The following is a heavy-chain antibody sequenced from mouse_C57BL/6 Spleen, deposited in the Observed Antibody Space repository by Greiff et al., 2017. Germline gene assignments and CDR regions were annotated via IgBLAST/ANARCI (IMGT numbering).Heavy chain of an antibody. CDR3: ARGLSNHCYFDV. D-gene: IGHD2-5*01. Sequence: EVMLVESGGGLVKPGGSLKLSCAASGFTFSSYAMSWVRQTPEKRLEWVATISDGGSYTYYPDNVKGRFTISRDNAKNNLYLQMSHLKSEDTAMYYCARGLSNHCYFDVCGTGTTVTVSS. V-gene: IGHV5-4*03. CDR1: GFTFSSYA. J-gene: IGHJ1*03. CDR2: ISDGGSYT.